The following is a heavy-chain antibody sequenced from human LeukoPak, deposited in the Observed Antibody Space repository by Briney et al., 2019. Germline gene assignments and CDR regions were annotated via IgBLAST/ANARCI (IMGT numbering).Heavy chain of an antibody. V-gene: IGHV3-53*01. CDR3: ARDSDYYGMDV. CDR1: GFTVSSNY. Sequence: GGSLRLSCAASGFTVSSNYMSWVRQAPGKGLEWVSVLYSGGTTYYADSVKGRFTISRDNSKNTLYLQMNSLRAEDTAVYYCARDSDYYGMDVWGQGTTVTVSS. CDR2: LYSGGTT. J-gene: IGHJ6*02.